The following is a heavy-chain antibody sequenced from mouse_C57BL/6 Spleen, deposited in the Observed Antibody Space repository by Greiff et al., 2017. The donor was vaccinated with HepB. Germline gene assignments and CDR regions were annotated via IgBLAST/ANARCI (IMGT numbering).Heavy chain of an antibody. V-gene: IGHV1-52*01. CDR2: IDPSDSET. CDR1: GYTFTSYW. J-gene: IGHJ2*01. Sequence: VQLQQPGAELVRPGSSVKLSCKASGYTFTSYWMHWVKQRPIQGLEWIGNIDPSDSETHYNQKFKDKATLTVDKSSSTAYMQLSSLTSEDSAVYYCAREGDSSGYVEAYFDYWGQGTTLTVSS. CDR3: AREGDSSGYVEAYFDY. D-gene: IGHD3-2*02.